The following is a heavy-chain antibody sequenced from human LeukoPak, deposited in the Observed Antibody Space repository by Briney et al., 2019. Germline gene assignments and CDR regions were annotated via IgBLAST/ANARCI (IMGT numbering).Heavy chain of an antibody. CDR2: ISGSGGNT. V-gene: IGHV3-23*01. D-gene: IGHD4/OR15-4a*01. J-gene: IGHJ4*02. CDR1: GFTFSSNV. CDR3: ANQPREVPVDH. Sequence: GGSLRLSCAASGFTFSSNVMSGVRQAPGKRLERVSAISGSGGNTYYADSVKGRFTTSRDNSKNTLYLQMNSLRAEDTAVYYCANQPREVPVDHWGQGTLVTVSS.